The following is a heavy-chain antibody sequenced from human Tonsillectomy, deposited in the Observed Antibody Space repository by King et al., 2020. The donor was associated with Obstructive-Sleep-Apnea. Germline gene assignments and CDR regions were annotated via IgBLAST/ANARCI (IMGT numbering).Heavy chain of an antibody. CDR1: GFTFSSYA. D-gene: IGHD5-18*01. J-gene: IGHJ2*01. CDR2: ISGSDGNT. V-gene: IGHV3-23*04. Sequence: VQLVESGGGLVQPGGSLRLSCAASGFTFSSYAMSWVRQAPGKGLEWVSTISGSDGNTYYADSVKGRFTISRDNSKNTLYLQMNSLRAEDTAVYYCAKGRGYNYPNWYFDFWGRGTLVTVSS. CDR3: AKGRGYNYPNWYFDF.